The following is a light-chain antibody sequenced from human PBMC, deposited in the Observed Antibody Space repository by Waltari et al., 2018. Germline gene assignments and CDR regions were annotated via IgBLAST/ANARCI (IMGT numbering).Light chain of an antibody. Sequence: QSALTQPASVSGSPGQSITISSTGTSSAVGTYNLVSWYQQPPGKAPKPMIYEGTKRPSGVSNRFSGSKSGNTASLTISGLQAEDEAHYYCCSYAGGRPHVVFGGGTQLTVL. CDR1: SSAVGTYNL. J-gene: IGLJ2*01. V-gene: IGLV2-23*01. CDR3: CSYAGGRPHVV. CDR2: EGT.